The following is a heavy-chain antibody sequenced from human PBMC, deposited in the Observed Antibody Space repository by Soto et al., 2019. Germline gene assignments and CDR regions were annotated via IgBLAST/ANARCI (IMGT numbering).Heavy chain of an antibody. J-gene: IGHJ4*02. CDR1: GFIFSNYA. CDR2: ISGSGADT. V-gene: IGHV3-23*01. CDR3: AKDTGRGGGSVFDY. D-gene: IGHD2-15*01. Sequence: GGSLRLSCAPSGFIFSNYAMIWVRQARGKGLEWVSAISGSGADTYYAESVKGRFTISRDNFKNTLYLQMNSLRAEDTAVYYCAKDTGRGGGSVFDYWGQGTLVTV.